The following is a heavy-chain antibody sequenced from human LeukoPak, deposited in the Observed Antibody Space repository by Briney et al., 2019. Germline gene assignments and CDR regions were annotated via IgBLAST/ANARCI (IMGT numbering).Heavy chain of an antibody. CDR1: GGSISSGGYY. CDR3: ARKYSSSPLGFDP. V-gene: IGHV4-31*03. CDR2: IYYSGST. Sequence: SETLSLTCTVSGGSISSGGYYWSWIRQHPGEGLEWIGYIYYSGSTYYNPSLKSRVTISIDTSKNQFSLKLSSVTAADTAVYYCARKYSSSPLGFDPWGQGTLVTVSS. D-gene: IGHD6-6*01. J-gene: IGHJ5*02.